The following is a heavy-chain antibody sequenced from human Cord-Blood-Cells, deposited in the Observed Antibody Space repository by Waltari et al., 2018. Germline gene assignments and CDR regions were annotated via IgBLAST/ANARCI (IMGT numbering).Heavy chain of an antibody. D-gene: IGHD3-9*01. CDR1: GGSFSGYS. Sequence: QVQLQQWGAGLLKPSETLSLTCAVYGGSFSGYSWSCIRQPPGKGLEWIGEIKQSGSTNNNPSLKGRVTISVDTSKNQFSLKLSSVTAADTAVYYCARGKDDILTGNAFDIWGQGTMVTDSS. V-gene: IGHV4-34*01. J-gene: IGHJ3*02. CDR2: IKQSGST. CDR3: ARGKDDILTGNAFDI.